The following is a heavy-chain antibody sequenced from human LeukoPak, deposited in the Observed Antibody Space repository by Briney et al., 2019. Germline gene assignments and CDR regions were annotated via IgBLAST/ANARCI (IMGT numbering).Heavy chain of an antibody. CDR2: INHSGST. CDR1: GGSFSGYY. D-gene: IGHD3-10*01. V-gene: IGHV4-34*01. J-gene: IGHJ5*02. CDR3: ARTYYGDNWFDP. Sequence: SETLSLTCAVYGGSFSGYYWSWIRQPPGKGLEWIGEINHSGSTYYNPSLKSRATISVDTSKNQFSLKLNSVTAADRAVYYCARTYYGDNWFDPWGQGTLVTVSS.